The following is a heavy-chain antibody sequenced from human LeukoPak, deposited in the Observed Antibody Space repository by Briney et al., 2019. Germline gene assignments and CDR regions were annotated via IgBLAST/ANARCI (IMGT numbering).Heavy chain of an antibody. D-gene: IGHD3-10*01. V-gene: IGHV4-34*01. CDR2: INHSGST. J-gene: IGHJ5*02. Sequence: SETLSLTCAVYGGSFSGYYWSWIRQPPGKGLEWIGEINHSGSTNYNPSLKSRVTISVDTSKNQFSLKLSSVTAADTAVYYCARGRNYYGSGSWRWLDPWGQGTLVTVSS. CDR3: ARGRNYYGSGSWRWLDP. CDR1: GGSFSGYY.